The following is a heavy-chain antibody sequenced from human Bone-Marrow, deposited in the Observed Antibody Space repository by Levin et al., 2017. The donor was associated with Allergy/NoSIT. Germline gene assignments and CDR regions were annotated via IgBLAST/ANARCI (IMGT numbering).Heavy chain of an antibody. V-gene: IGHV1-46*01. CDR3: ARDRDWGFDY. J-gene: IGHJ4*02. CDR1: GYRFGTYG. D-gene: IGHD3/OR15-3a*01. CDR2: INPSGSSS. Sequence: ASVKVSCQASGYRFGTYGIFWVRQAPGQGLEWMGRINPSGSSSRYAQKFQGGVTMTKDTSTSTVYMELNSLRSEDTAMYFCARDRDWGFDYWGQGTLVTVSS.